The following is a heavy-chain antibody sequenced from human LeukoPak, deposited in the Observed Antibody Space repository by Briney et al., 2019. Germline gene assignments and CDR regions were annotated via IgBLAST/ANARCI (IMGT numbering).Heavy chain of an antibody. CDR2: LSYTGKT. CDR3: SEGYFEPFDH. V-gene: IGHV4-59*02. Sequence: SEALSLTCVVSGASVSSSHWNWIRQLPGKGLEWIGCLSYTGKTDYNPSLTSRVTISLDTSKNQVSLKLRSVTAADTAVYYCSEGYFEPFDHWGQGTLVTVSS. J-gene: IGHJ4*02. CDR1: GASVSSSH. D-gene: IGHD2/OR15-2a*01.